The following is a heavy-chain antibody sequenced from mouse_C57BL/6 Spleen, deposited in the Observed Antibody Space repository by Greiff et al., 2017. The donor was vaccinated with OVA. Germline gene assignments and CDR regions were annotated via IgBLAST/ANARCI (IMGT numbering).Heavy chain of an antibody. D-gene: IGHD1-1*01. CDR2: IDPETGGT. CDR3: TRYYYGSSDFDY. V-gene: IGHV1-15*01. Sequence: QVQLQQSGAELVRPGASVTLSCKASGYTFTDYEMHWVKQTPVHGLEWIGAIDPETGGTAYNQKFKGKAILTADKSSSTAYMELRSLTSEDSAVYYCTRYYYGSSDFDYWGQGTTLTVSS. CDR1: GYTFTDYE. J-gene: IGHJ2*01.